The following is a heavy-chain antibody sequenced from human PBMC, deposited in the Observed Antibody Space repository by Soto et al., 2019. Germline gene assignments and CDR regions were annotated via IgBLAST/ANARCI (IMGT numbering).Heavy chain of an antibody. CDR1: GGTFSSYS. D-gene: IGHD1-26*01. V-gene: IGHV1-69*01. J-gene: IGHJ4*02. CDR2: IIPIFGTA. CDR3: ARDGGRHSGGIDY. Sequence: QVQLVQSGAEVKKPGSSVKVSGKASGGTFSSYSINWVRQDPGQGLEWMGEIIPIFGTANYAQKFQGRVTITADESTSTAYMELSSLRSEDTAVYYCARDGGRHSGGIDYWGQGTLVTVSS.